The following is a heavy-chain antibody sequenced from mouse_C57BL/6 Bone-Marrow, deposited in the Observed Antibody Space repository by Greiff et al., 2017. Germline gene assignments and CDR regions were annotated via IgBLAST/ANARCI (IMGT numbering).Heavy chain of an antibody. V-gene: IGHV5-12*01. CDR2: ISNGGGST. CDR3: ARHGITTVVAPFAY. CDR1: GFTFSDYY. J-gene: IGHJ3*01. Sequence: EVKLQESGGGLVQPGGSLKLSCAASGFTFSDYYMYWVRQTPEKRLEWVAYISNGGGSTYYPDTVKGRFTISRDNAKNTLYLQMSRLKSEDTAMYYCARHGITTVVAPFAYWGQGTLVTVSA. D-gene: IGHD1-1*01.